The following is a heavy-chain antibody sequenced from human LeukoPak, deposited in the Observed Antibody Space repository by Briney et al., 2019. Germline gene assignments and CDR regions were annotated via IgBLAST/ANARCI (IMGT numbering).Heavy chain of an antibody. CDR1: GFSFSGNW. CDR3: AKGDYFDY. D-gene: IGHD3-16*01. CDR2: IKQDGGEK. V-gene: IGHV3-7*01. J-gene: IGHJ4*02. Sequence: GGSLRLSCAASGFSFSGNWMSWVRQAPGKGLEWVANIKQDGGEKYYVNSVKGRLTISRDNAKNSLYLQMNSLRAEDTAVYYCAKGDYFDYWGQGTLVAVSS.